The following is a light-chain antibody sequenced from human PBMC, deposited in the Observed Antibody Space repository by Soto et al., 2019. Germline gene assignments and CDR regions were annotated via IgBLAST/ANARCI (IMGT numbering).Light chain of an antibody. Sequence: QSVLTQPPSASGSPGQSVTISCTGASSDIGTYDSVSWYQQQAGKAPKLIIYEVVKRPSGVPDRFSGSKSGNMASLTVSGLQVEDEADYYCSSYAGRDVYVFGTGTKVTVL. J-gene: IGLJ1*01. CDR3: SSYAGRDVYV. CDR1: SSDIGTYDS. CDR2: EVV. V-gene: IGLV2-8*01.